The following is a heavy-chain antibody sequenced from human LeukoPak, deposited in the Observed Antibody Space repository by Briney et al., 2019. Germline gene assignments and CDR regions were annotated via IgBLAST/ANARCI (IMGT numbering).Heavy chain of an antibody. CDR1: GFTFNIYS. CDR3: TRDPAYYLRYGYFDY. V-gene: IGHV3-48*04. D-gene: IGHD1-26*01. CDR2: ITSGSTSI. Sequence: GGSLRLSCAGSGFTFNIYSMSWVRQAPGKGLEWVSYITSGSTSIYYADSVKGRFTTSRDNAKNSVYLQMNNLRAADTALYYCTRDPAYYLRYGYFDYWGQGILVTVSS. J-gene: IGHJ4*02.